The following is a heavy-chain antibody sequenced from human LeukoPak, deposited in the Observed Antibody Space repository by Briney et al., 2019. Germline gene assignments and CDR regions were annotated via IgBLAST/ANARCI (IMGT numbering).Heavy chain of an antibody. V-gene: IGHV1-46*02. CDR3: ARFNEAAAGLDY. J-gene: IGHJ4*02. CDR2: INPSGGST. D-gene: IGHD6-13*01. Sequence: ASVKVSCKASGYSFNDYYMHWVRQAPGQGLEWMGIINPSGGSTSYAQKFQGRVTMTRDMSTSTVYMELSSLRSEDTAVYYCARFNEAAAGLDYWGQGTLVTVSS. CDR1: GYSFNDYY.